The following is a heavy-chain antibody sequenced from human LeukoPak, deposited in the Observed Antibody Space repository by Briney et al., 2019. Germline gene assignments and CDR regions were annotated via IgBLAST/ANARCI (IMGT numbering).Heavy chain of an antibody. CDR2: IYWNDDK. CDR3: AHSLPGHSSWYYNYFDY. D-gene: IGHD6-13*01. CDR1: GFSLSTSGVG. Sequence: SGPTLVNPTQTLTLTCTFSGFSLSTSGVGVGWIRQPPGKALEWLALIYWNDDKRYSPSLKSRLTITKDTSKNQVVLTMTNMDPVDTATYYCAHSLPGHSSWYYNYFDYWGQGTLVTVSS. V-gene: IGHV2-5*01. J-gene: IGHJ4*02.